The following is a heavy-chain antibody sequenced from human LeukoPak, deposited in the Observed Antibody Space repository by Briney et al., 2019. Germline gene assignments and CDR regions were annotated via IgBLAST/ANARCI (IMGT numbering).Heavy chain of an antibody. J-gene: IGHJ4*02. CDR3: ARVAYYDSSGTFDY. V-gene: IGHV4-34*01. CDR1: GGSFSAYY. Sequence: PSETLSLTCAVHGGSFSAYYWSWIRQSPEKGLEWIGEINHSGSTNYNPSLKSRVTISVDKSKNQFSLKLSSVTAADTAVYYCARVAYYDSSGTFDYWGQGTLVTVSS. CDR2: INHSGST. D-gene: IGHD3-22*01.